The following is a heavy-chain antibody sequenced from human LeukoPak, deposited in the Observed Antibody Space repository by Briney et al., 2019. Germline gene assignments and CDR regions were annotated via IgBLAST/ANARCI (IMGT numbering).Heavy chain of an antibody. CDR1: GYTFTSYA. D-gene: IGHD3-10*01. Sequence: GASVKVSCKASGYTFTSYAMHWVRQAPGQRLEWMGWINAGNGNTKYSQKFQGRVTITRDTSASTAYMELSSLRSEDTAVYYCARDPSTVVRGVPFDYWGQGTLVTVSS. J-gene: IGHJ4*02. V-gene: IGHV1-3*01. CDR2: INAGNGNT. CDR3: ARDPSTVVRGVPFDY.